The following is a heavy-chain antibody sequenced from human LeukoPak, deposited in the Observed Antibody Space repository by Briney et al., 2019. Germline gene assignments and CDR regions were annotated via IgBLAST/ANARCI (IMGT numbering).Heavy chain of an antibody. CDR1: GFTFSSYW. Sequence: PGGSLRLSCAASGFTFSSYWMSWVRQAPGKGLEWVANIKRDGSEEYYMDSVRGRFTISRDNARNSLYLQMNSLRDEDTAVYYCAKWLVVGSTDGIDFWGQGTLVTVSS. D-gene: IGHD3-22*01. CDR3: AKWLVVGSTDGIDF. J-gene: IGHJ4*02. V-gene: IGHV3-7*01. CDR2: IKRDGSEE.